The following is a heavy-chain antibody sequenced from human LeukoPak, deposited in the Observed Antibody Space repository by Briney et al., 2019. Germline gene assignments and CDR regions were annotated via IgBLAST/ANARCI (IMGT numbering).Heavy chain of an antibody. CDR1: GFTFSSYS. CDR2: ISSSSSYI. J-gene: IGHJ4*02. CDR3: ARDLGSGDSSGYYYVAGGDY. V-gene: IGHV3-21*01. Sequence: PGGSLRLSCAASGFTFSSYSMNWVRQAPGKGLEWVSSISSSSSYIYYADSVKGRFTISRDNAKNSLYLQMNSLRAEDTAVYYCARDLGSGDSSGYYYVAGGDYWGQGTLVTVSS. D-gene: IGHD3-22*01.